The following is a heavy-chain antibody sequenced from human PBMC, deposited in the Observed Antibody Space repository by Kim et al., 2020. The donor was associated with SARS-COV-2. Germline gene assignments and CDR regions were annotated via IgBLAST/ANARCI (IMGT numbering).Heavy chain of an antibody. J-gene: IGHJ4*02. D-gene: IGHD6-19*01. CDR3: ARRGSGWYYFDY. Sequence: NYAQKFQGRVTITADESTSTAYMELSSLRSEDTAVYYCARRGSGWYYFDYWGQGTLVTVSS. V-gene: IGHV1-69*01.